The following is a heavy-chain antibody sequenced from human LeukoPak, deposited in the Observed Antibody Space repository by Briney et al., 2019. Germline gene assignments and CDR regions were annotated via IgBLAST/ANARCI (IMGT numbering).Heavy chain of an antibody. V-gene: IGHV3-43*02. J-gene: IGHJ4*02. D-gene: IGHD6-6*01. Sequence: PGGSLRLSCVASGFMFSVYGRHWVRQAPGKGLEWVSLISGDGGSTYYADSVKGRFTISRDNSKNSLYLQMNSLRTEDTALYYCGGAEYSSSLDYWGQGTLVTVSS. CDR2: ISGDGGST. CDR1: GFMFSVYG. CDR3: GGAEYSSSLDY.